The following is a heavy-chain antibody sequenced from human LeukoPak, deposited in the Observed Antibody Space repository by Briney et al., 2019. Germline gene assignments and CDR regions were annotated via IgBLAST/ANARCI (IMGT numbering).Heavy chain of an antibody. Sequence: SVKVSCKASGYTFSSYAISWVRQAPGQGLEWMGGIIPIFGSANYAQKFQGRVTITADESTSTAYMELSSLRSEDTAVYYCARVSTMSPNHHEDDAFDIWGQGTMVTVSS. J-gene: IGHJ3*02. CDR1: GYTFSSYA. V-gene: IGHV1-69*13. D-gene: IGHD2/OR15-2a*01. CDR3: ARVSTMSPNHHEDDAFDI. CDR2: IIPIFGSA.